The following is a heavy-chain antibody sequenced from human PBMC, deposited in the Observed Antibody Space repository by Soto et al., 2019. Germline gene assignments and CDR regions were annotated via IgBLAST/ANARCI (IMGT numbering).Heavy chain of an antibody. CDR2: ISAYNGNT. CDR3: ALCGWYDFWSGYPPNWFDP. D-gene: IGHD3-3*01. V-gene: IGHV1-18*01. CDR1: GYTFTSYG. Sequence: GASVKVSCKASGYTFTSYGISWVRQAPGQGLEWMGWISAYNGNTNYAQKLQGRVTMTTDTSTSTAYTELRSLRSDDTAVYYCALCGWYDFWSGYPPNWFDPWGQGTLVTVSS. J-gene: IGHJ5*02.